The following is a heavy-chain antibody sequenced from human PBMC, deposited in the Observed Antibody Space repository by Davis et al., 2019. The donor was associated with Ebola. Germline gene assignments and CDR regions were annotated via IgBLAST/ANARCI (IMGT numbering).Heavy chain of an antibody. V-gene: IGHV4-31*03. CDR3: ARGYYDFWSGYNYYYYGMDV. CDR1: GGSISSGGYY. Sequence: PSETLSLTCTVSGGSISSGGYYWSWIRQHPGKGLEWIGYIYYSGSTYYNPSLKSRVTISVDTSKNQFSLKLSSVTAADTAVYYCARGYYDFWSGYNYYYYGMDVWGQGTTVTVSS. J-gene: IGHJ6*02. D-gene: IGHD3-3*01. CDR2: IYYSGST.